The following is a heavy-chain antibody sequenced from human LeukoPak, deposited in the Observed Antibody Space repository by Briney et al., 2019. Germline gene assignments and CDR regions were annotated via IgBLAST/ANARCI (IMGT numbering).Heavy chain of an antibody. CDR2: INSDGSST. V-gene: IGHV3-74*03. J-gene: IGHJ3*02. Sequence: TGGSLRLSCAASGFTFSSYWMHRVRQAPGKGLVWVSRINSDGSSTTYADSVKGRFAISRDNAKNTLFLQMNSLSPEDTAVYYCASDRSIEDAFDIWGQGTMVTVSS. CDR3: ASDRSIEDAFDI. D-gene: IGHD3-3*02. CDR1: GFTFSSYW.